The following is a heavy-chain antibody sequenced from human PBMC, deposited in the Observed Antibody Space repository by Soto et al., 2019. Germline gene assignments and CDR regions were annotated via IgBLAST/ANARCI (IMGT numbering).Heavy chain of an antibody. Sequence: PSETLSLTCTVSGGSISSYYWSWIRQPPVKVLEWIGYIYYSGSTNYNPSLKSRVTISVDTSKNQFSLKLSSVTAADTAVYYCARMQSSSWHRTNYYYYGMDVWGQGTTVTVSS. V-gene: IGHV4-59*01. CDR1: GGSISSYY. CDR3: ARMQSSSWHRTNYYYYGMDV. CDR2: IYYSGST. D-gene: IGHD6-13*01. J-gene: IGHJ6*02.